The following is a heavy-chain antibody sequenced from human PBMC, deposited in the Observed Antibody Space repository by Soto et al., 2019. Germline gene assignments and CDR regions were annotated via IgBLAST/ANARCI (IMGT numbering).Heavy chain of an antibody. CDR2: INHSGGT. V-gene: IGHV4-34*02. J-gene: IGHJ4*02. D-gene: IGHD1-26*01. Sequence: QVQLQQWGAGLLKPSETLSLTCAVYGGSFSGYYWSWIRQPPVKGLEWSGEINHSGGTNYNPSLKSRVTISVDTSKNQFSLKLSSVTAADTAVFYCARLRWEQPWVFDYWGLGTLVTVSS. CDR1: GGSFSGYY. CDR3: ARLRWEQPWVFDY.